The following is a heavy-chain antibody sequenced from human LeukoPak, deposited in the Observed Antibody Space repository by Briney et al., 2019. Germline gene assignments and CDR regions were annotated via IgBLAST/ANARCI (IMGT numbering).Heavy chain of an antibody. CDR1: GYSISSGYY. J-gene: IGHJ4*02. D-gene: IGHD3-16*01. CDR3: ARRNYGDLDY. Sequence: SETLSLTCAVSGYSISSGYYWGWIRHPPGTGLEWFGSIYHSGSTYYNPSLKSRVTISVDTSKNQFSLKLSSVTAADTAVYYCARRNYGDLDYWGQGTLVTVSS. CDR2: IYHSGST. V-gene: IGHV4-38-2*01.